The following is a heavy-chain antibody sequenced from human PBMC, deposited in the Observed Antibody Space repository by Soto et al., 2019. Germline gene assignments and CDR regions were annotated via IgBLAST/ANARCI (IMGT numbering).Heavy chain of an antibody. D-gene: IGHD5-18*01. Sequence: WGCVRHCVAAGGCSFRGDSLNWMRQAPGKGLEWISYISSSTSTIYYADSVKGRFTISRDTAKNSLYLQMNSLRDEDTAIYYCAREDRGSYGVLDYWGQGTQVTVSS. CDR1: GCSFRGDS. V-gene: IGHV3-48*02. CDR2: ISSSTSTI. J-gene: IGHJ4*02. CDR3: AREDRGSYGVLDY.